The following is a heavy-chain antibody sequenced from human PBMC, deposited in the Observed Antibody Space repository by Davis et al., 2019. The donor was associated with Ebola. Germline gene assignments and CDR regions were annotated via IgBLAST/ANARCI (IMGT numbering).Heavy chain of an antibody. J-gene: IGHJ4*02. D-gene: IGHD1-26*01. CDR3: AKAGHCGNYCSFDS. CDR2: ISGSGGST. CDR1: GFTVSSNY. V-gene: IGHV3-23*01. Sequence: GGSLRLSCAASGFTVSSNYMSWVRQAPGKGLEWVSGISGSGGSTYYADSVKGRFTISRDNSKNTLYLQMHSLRAEDTAVYYCAKAGHCGNYCSFDSWGQGTLVTVSS.